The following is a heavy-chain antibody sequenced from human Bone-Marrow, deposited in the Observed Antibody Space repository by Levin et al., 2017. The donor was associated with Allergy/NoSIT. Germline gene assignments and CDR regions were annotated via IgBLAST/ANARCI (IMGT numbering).Heavy chain of an antibody. D-gene: IGHD3-10*01. CDR2: ISYDGSNK. CDR3: AKSPIMVRGVSPPYYYYGMDV. V-gene: IGHV3-30*18. J-gene: IGHJ6*02. Sequence: PGESLKISCAASGFTFSSYGMHWVRQAPGKGLEWVAVISYDGSNKYYADSVKGRFTISRDNSKNTLYLQMNSLRAEDTAVYYCAKSPIMVRGVSPPYYYYGMDVWGQGTTVTVSS. CDR1: GFTFSSYG.